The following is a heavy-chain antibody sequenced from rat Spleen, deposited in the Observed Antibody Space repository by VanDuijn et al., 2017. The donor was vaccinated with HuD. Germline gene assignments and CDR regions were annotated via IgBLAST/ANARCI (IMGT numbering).Heavy chain of an antibody. V-gene: IGHV5-31*01. CDR3: TTYSDYGTSPFAY. J-gene: IGHJ3*01. CDR1: GFTFSSYW. Sequence: EVQLVESDGGLVQPGRSLKLSCAASGFTFSSYWMYWIRQAPGKGLEWVAYMSSSSGSIYYADTVKGRFTISRDIANSTLYLRMNSLRSEDTATYYCTTYSDYGTSPFAYWGRGALVTVSS. D-gene: IGHD1-6*01. CDR2: MSSSSGSI.